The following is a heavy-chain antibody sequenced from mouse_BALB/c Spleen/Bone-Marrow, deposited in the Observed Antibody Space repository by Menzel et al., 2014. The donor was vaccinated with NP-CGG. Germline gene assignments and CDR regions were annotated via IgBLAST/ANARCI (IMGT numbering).Heavy chain of an antibody. V-gene: IGHV1-5*01. D-gene: IGHD2-10*01. CDR2: IFPGNSET. Sequence: EVQLQQSGTVLARPGASVKMSCKASGYSFTSYWMHWVKQRPGQGLEWIGAIFPGNSETSYNQKFKGKAKLTAVTSASTAYMELSSLTNEDSAVYYCCLLSVRRAMVYWGQGTSVTVSS. CDR3: CLLSVRRAMVY. J-gene: IGHJ4*01. CDR1: GYSFTSYW.